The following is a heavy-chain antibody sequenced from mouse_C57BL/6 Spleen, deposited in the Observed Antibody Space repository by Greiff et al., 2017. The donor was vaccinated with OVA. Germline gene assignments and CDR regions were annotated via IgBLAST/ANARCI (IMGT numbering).Heavy chain of an antibody. D-gene: IGHD2-3*01. V-gene: IGHV5-12*01. CDR1: GFTFSDYY. Sequence: EVKLVASGGGLVQPGGSLKLSCAASGFTFSDYYMYLVRQTPEQRLEWVAYISNGGGSTYYPDTVKGRFTISRDTAKNTLYLQMSRLKSEDTAMYYCARKAEDDGYYEGFAYWGQGTLVTVSA. CDR2: ISNGGGST. CDR3: ARKAEDDGYYEGFAY. J-gene: IGHJ3*01.